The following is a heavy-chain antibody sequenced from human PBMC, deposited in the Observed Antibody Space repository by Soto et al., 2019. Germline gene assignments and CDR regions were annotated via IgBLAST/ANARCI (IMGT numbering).Heavy chain of an antibody. D-gene: IGHD3-10*01. J-gene: IGHJ6*02. CDR3: ASPNSGSFYNYYGMDF. CDR1: GNTFSSYY. V-gene: IGHV1-46*01. Sequence: ASVKVSCKTSGNTFSSYYMFWVRQAPGQGLEWMGIINPSAGRTSYAQKFQGRVSMTWDTSTSTVYMELSSLRSEDTAVYYCASPNSGSFYNYYGMDFWGQGTSVTVSS. CDR2: INPSAGRT.